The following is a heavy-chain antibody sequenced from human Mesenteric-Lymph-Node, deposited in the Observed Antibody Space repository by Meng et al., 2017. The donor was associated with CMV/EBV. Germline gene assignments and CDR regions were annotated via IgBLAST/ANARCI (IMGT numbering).Heavy chain of an antibody. V-gene: IGHV3-20*04. CDR1: GFTFDAYG. D-gene: IGHD6-13*01. J-gene: IGHJ4*02. CDR2: INWNGGST. Sequence: GGSLRLSCAASGFTFDAYGMSWVRQAPGKGLEWVSGINWNGGSTGYADSVKGRFTISRDNAKNSLYLQMSSLRAEDTALYYCTKGAAAGNPLDDYFDYWGQGTLVTVSS. CDR3: TKGAAAGNPLDDYFDY.